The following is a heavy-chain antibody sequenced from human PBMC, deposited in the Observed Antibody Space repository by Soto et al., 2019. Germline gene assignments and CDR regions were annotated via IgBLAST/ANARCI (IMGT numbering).Heavy chain of an antibody. D-gene: IGHD6-13*01. CDR1: GFTVSSYY. J-gene: IGHJ4*02. CDR2: IYPAGST. Sequence: PGGSLRLSCAASGFTVSSYYMSWVRQAPGKGLEWVSIIYPAGSTYYADSVQGRFTISRDNSKNTLYLQMHSLRAEDTAVYYCARGGRQQLIPTPISYKIDYWGQGTLVTVSS. CDR3: ARGGRQQLIPTPISYKIDY. V-gene: IGHV3-53*01.